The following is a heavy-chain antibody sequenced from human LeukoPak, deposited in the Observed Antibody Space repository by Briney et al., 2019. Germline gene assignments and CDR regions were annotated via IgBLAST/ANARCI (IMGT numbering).Heavy chain of an antibody. CDR3: ASESYGHRSWFDP. D-gene: IGHD5-18*01. J-gene: IGHJ5*02. CDR2: IYYSGST. V-gene: IGHV4-30-4*08. CDR1: GGSISSGDYY. Sequence: PSETLSLTCTVSGGSISSGDYYWSWIRQPPGKGLEWIGYIYYSGSTYYNPSLKSRVTISVDTSKNQFSLKLSSVTAADTAVYYCASESYGHRSWFDPWGQGTLVTVSS.